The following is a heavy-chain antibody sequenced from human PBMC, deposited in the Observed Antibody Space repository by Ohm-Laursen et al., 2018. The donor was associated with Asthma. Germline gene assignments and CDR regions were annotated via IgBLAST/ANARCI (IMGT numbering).Heavy chain of an antibody. CDR1: GFTFSSYG. J-gene: IGHJ6*02. V-gene: IGHV3-30*03. CDR2: ISYDGSNK. CDR3: ARALYGDYGNYYYYGMDV. D-gene: IGHD4-17*01. Sequence: SLRLSCSAPGFTFSSYGMHWVRQAPGKGLEWVAVISYDGSNKYYADSVKGRFTISRDNSKNTLYLQMNSLRAEDTAVYYCARALYGDYGNYYYYGMDVWGQGTTVTVSS.